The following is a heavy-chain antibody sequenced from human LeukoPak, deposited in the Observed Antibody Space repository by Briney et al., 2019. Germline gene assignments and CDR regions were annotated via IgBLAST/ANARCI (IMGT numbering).Heavy chain of an antibody. CDR2: IYDSGNT. CDR3: AKHERIEQWLRLWYFDL. CDR1: GGSISSNNHY. V-gene: IGHV4-39*01. J-gene: IGHJ2*01. Sequence: SGSLSLTCSVPGGSISSNNHYWGWIRQPRGKGLEWSGRIYDSGNTYYYWPLKSRVTNSHDTAQRQFSLSLSSVTAADSAVYYWAKHERIEQWLRLWYFDLGGRGTLVTVSS. D-gene: IGHD5-18*01.